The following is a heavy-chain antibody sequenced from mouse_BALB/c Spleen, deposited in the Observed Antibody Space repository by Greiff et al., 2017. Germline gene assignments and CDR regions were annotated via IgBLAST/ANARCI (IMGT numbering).Heavy chain of an antibody. CDR3: ARQGDRWYFDV. D-gene: IGHD3-3*01. CDR2: ISSGGSYT. CDR1: GFTFSSYG. V-gene: IGHV5-6*01. J-gene: IGHJ1*01. Sequence: EVQLVESGGDLVKPGGSLKLSCAASGFTFSSYGMSWVRQTPDKRLEWVATISSGGSYTYYPESVKGRITISRDNAKNTLYLQMGSLKSEDPARYYCARQGDRWYFDVWGAGTTVTVSS.